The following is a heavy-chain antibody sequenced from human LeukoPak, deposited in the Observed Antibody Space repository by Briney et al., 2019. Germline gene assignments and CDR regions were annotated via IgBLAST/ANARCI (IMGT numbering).Heavy chain of an antibody. CDR1: GGSISSYY. D-gene: IGHD6-19*01. Sequence: SETLSLTCTVSGGSISSYYWSWIRQPPGKGLEWIGYIYYSGSTNYTPSLKSRVTISVDTSKNQFSLKLSSVTAADTAVYYCARGGIAVAGREFDYWGQGTLVTVSS. V-gene: IGHV4-59*01. J-gene: IGHJ4*02. CDR3: ARGGIAVAGREFDY. CDR2: IYYSGST.